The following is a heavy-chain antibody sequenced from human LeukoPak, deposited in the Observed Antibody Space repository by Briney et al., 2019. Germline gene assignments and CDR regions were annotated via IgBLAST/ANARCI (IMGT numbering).Heavy chain of an antibody. D-gene: IGHD5-24*01. CDR1: GDSISSRDYY. V-gene: IGHV4-61*08. CDR3: ARHFIPREMAPLDY. Sequence: SETLSLTCSVSGDSISSRDYYWSWIRQPPGKGLEWIGYIYYSGSTNYNPSLKSRVTISVDTSKNQFSLKLSSVTAADTAVYYCARHFIPREMAPLDYWGQGTLVTVSS. CDR2: IYYSGST. J-gene: IGHJ4*02.